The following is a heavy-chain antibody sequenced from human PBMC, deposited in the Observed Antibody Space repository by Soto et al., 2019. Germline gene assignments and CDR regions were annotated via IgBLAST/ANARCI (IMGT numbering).Heavy chain of an antibody. CDR2: ISAYNGNT. D-gene: IGHD2-2*01. CDR3: ARGGDCSSTSCYDPQDYYYYGMDV. CDR1: GGTFSSYT. Sequence: ASVKVSCKASGGTFSSYTISWVRQAPGQGLEWMGWISAYNGNTNYAQKFQGRVTMTTDTSTSIVYMELRSLRSDDTAVYYCARGGDCSSTSCYDPQDYYYYGMDVWGQGTTVTVSS. J-gene: IGHJ6*02. V-gene: IGHV1-18*01.